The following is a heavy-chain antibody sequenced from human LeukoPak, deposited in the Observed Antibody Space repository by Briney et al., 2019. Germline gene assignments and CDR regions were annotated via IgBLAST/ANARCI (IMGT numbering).Heavy chain of an antibody. CDR3: ARDHRVRGVIIPYYYYGMDV. V-gene: IGHV4-30-4*01. CDR2: IYYSGST. J-gene: IGHJ6*02. Sequence: PSETLSLTCTVSGGSISSGDYYWSWIRQPPGKGLEWIGYIYYSGSTYYNPSLKSRVTISVDTSKNQFSLKLSSVTAADTAVYYCARDHRVRGVIIPYYYYGMDVWGQGTTVTVSS. D-gene: IGHD3-10*01. CDR1: GGSISSGDYY.